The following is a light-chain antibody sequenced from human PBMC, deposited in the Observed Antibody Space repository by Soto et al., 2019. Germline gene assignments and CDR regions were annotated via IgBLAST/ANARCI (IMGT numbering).Light chain of an antibody. Sequence: QSVLTQPPSVSAAPGQKVTISCSGSSSNIGNNYVSWYQKFPGTAPRLLIHDNNKRPSGIPDRFSGSKSGTSATLGITGLRTGDEADYYCGTWDSSLTAGVFGGGTKLTVL. V-gene: IGLV1-51*01. CDR1: SSNIGNNY. J-gene: IGLJ3*02. CDR3: GTWDSSLTAGV. CDR2: DNN.